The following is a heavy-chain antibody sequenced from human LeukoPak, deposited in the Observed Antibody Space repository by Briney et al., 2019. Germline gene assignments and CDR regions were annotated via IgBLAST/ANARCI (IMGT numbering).Heavy chain of an antibody. CDR1: GGSISSYY. D-gene: IGHD6-6*01. V-gene: IGHV4-59*01. Sequence: PSETPSLTCTVSGGSISSYYWSWIRQPPGKGLEWIGYIYYSGSTNYNPSLKSRVTLSVDTSKNQFSLKLSSVTAADTAVYYCARGLIAAREYYFDSRGQGTLVTVSS. J-gene: IGHJ4*02. CDR3: ARGLIAAREYYFDS. CDR2: IYYSGST.